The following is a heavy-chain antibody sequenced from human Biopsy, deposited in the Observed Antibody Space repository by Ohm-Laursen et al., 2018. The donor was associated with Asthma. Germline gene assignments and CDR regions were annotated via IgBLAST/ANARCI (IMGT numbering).Heavy chain of an antibody. Sequence: TLSLTCTVSGGSINNFYWSWIRQPPGKGMESIGHVYYSGSTNYNPSLKSRVTISIDASKNQFSLKLTPVTPADTAVYYCERLADCSGGACYSYGWFDPWGQGTRVTVSS. J-gene: IGHJ5*02. CDR2: VYYSGST. V-gene: IGHV4-59*01. D-gene: IGHD2-15*01. CDR3: ERLADCSGGACYSYGWFDP. CDR1: GGSINNFY.